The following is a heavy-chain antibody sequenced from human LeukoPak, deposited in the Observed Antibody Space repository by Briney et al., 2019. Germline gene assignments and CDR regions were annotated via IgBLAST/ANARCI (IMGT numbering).Heavy chain of an antibody. CDR3: AKDSVYCSSTSCSMRNWFDP. Sequence: GGSLRLSCAASGFTVSSNYMSWVRQAPGKGLEWVSVIYSGGSTYYADSVKGRFTISRDNSKNTLYLQMNSLRAEDTAVYYCAKDSVYCSSTSCSMRNWFDPWGQGTLVTVSS. J-gene: IGHJ5*02. CDR2: IYSGGST. D-gene: IGHD2-2*01. CDR1: GFTVSSNY. V-gene: IGHV3-53*01.